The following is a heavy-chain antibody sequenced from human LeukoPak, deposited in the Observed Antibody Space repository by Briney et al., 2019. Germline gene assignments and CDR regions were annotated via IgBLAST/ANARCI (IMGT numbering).Heavy chain of an antibody. CDR3: AKDSGAYRFFDY. CDR1: GFTFSSCA. CDR2: LSGVGGGT. J-gene: IGHJ4*02. V-gene: IGHV3-23*01. D-gene: IGHD1-26*01. Sequence: PGGSLRLSCAASGFTFSSCAMSWVRQAPGKGLECVSSLSGVGGGTSYAGSVKGRCTISRDNSRNTLYLQMSSLRAEDTAVYYCAKDSGAYRFFDYWGQGTLVTVSS.